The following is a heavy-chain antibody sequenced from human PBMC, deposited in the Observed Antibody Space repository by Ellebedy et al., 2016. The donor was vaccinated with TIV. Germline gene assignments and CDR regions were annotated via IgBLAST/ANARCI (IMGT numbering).Heavy chain of an antibody. CDR2: INPNSGGT. D-gene: IGHD5-12*01. J-gene: IGHJ4*02. CDR3: ARISGLLWGGPFDY. Sequence: ASVKVSCKASGYTFTGYYMHWVRQAPGQGLEWMGWINPNSGGTNYAQKFQGRVTMTRDTSISTAYMELSRLRSDDTAVYYCARISGLLWGGPFDYWGQGTLVTVSS. V-gene: IGHV1-2*02. CDR1: GYTFTGYY.